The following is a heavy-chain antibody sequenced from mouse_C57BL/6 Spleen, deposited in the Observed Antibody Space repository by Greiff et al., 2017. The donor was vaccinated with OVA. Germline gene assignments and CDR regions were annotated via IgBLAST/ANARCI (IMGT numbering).Heavy chain of an antibody. D-gene: IGHD1-1*01. V-gene: IGHV1-50*01. CDR2: IDPSDSYT. CDR1: GYTFTSYW. J-gene: IGHJ1*03. CDR3: ARSNYGSYWYFDV. Sequence: QVQLQQPGAELVKPGASVKLSCKASGYTFTSYWMQWVKQRPGQGLEWIGEIDPSDSYTNYNQKFKGKATLTVDTSSSTAYMQLSSLTSEDSAVYYCARSNYGSYWYFDVWGTGTTVTVSS.